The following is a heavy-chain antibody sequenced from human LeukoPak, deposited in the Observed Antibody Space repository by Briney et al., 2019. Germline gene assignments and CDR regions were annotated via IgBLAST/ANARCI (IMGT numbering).Heavy chain of an antibody. CDR2: MNPNTGGT. D-gene: IGHD6-13*01. Sequence: ASVKVSCKASGYTFTSYDINWVRQATGQGLEWMGWMNPNTGGTNFAQKFQGRVTMTRDTSISTAYMELSRLTFDDTAVYYCAREFPSSSNWYAKWFDPWGQGTLVTVSS. J-gene: IGHJ5*02. CDR1: GYTFTSYD. V-gene: IGHV1-2*02. CDR3: AREFPSSSNWYAKWFDP.